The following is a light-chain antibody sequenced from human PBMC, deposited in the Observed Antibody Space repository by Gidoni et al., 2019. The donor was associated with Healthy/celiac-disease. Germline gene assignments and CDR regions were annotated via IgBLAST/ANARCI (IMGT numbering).Light chain of an antibody. V-gene: IGKV1-5*03. CDR3: QQYQNYPYT. CDR2: NAS. Sequence: DIRVTQSTSTLSASVGDRVTITCRANQNINSWLAWYQHKPGKAPKLLLYNASNSESGVPSRFSGTGSGTKFTLTISSLQPDDFATYYCQQYQNYPYTFGQGTKLEIK. J-gene: IGKJ2*01. CDR1: QNINSW.